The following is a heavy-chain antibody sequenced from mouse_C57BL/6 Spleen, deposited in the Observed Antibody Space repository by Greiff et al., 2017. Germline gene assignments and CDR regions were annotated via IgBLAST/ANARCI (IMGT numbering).Heavy chain of an antibody. CDR3: ARDLGNKGYYFDY. D-gene: IGHD2-1*01. Sequence: EVKVEESGGGLVKPGGSLKLSCAASGFTFSSYAMSWVRQTPEKRLEWVATISDGGSYTYYPDNVKGRFTISRDNAKNNLYLQMSHLKSEDTAMYYCARDLGNKGYYFDYWGQGTTLTVSS. V-gene: IGHV5-4*01. CDR2: ISDGGSYT. J-gene: IGHJ2*01. CDR1: GFTFSSYA.